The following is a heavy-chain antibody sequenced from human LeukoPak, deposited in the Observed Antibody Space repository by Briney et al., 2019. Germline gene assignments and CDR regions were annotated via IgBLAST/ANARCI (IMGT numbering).Heavy chain of an antibody. J-gene: IGHJ5*02. D-gene: IGHD3-22*01. CDR2: INPNSGVT. V-gene: IGHV1-2*02. CDR1: GYTFTGYY. Sequence: ASVKVSCKASGYTFTGYYMHWVRQAPGQGLEWMGWINPNSGVTKYAQKFLGRVTMTRDTSISTAYMELSRLRSDDTAVYYCAREDSSLHYYDSSGYHNWFDPWGQGTLVTVSS. CDR3: AREDSSLHYYDSSGYHNWFDP.